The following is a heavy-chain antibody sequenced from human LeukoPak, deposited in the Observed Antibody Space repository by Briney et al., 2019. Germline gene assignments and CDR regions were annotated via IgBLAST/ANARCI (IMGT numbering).Heavy chain of an antibody. CDR3: ARTITVIKRYIDF. Sequence: SETLSLTCTVSGGSISSTIYYWGWIRQPPGKGLEWIGSIDYSGSTYYNPSLKSRVTISVDTSKNQFSLNLSSVTAADTAVYYCARTITVIKRYIDFWGQGTLVTVSS. CDR1: GGSISSTIYY. D-gene: IGHD3-22*01. V-gene: IGHV4-39*01. CDR2: IDYSGST. J-gene: IGHJ4*02.